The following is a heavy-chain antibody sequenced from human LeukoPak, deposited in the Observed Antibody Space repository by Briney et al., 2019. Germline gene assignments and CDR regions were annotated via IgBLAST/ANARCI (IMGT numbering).Heavy chain of an antibody. CDR1: GGSISSGSYH. CDR3: ARLRDGYNGGGVDY. D-gene: IGHD5-24*01. V-gene: IGHV4-61*02. Sequence: SESLSLTCTVSGGSISSGSYHWSWIRQPAGKGLEWIGRIYTSGSTNYNPSLKSRVTISGDTSKNQFSLKLSSVTAADTAVYYCARLRDGYNGGGVDYWGQGTLVTVSS. J-gene: IGHJ4*02. CDR2: IYTSGST.